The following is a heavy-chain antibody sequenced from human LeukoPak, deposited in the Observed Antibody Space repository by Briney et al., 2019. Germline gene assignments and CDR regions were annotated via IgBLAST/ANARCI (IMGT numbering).Heavy chain of an antibody. V-gene: IGHV4-34*01. CDR2: INHSGST. Sequence: SETLSLTCAVYGGSFSGYYWSWIRQPPGKGLEWIGEINHSGSTNYNPSLKSRVTISVDTSKNQFSLKLSSVTAADTAVYYCARVISRRAVAPWFDYWGQGTLVTVSS. D-gene: IGHD6-19*01. CDR1: GGSFSGYY. J-gene: IGHJ4*02. CDR3: ARVISRRAVAPWFDY.